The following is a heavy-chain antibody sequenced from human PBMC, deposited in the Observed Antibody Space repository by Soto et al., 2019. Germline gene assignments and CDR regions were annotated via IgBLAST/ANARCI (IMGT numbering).Heavy chain of an antibody. D-gene: IGHD6-6*01. J-gene: IGHJ4*02. V-gene: IGHV4-31*03. CDR3: AREYSSSSGEDY. CDR1: GGSISSCGYY. CDR2: IYYSGST. Sequence: SETLSLTCTVSGGSISSCGYYWSWIRQHPGKGLEWIGYIYYSGSTYYNPSLKSRVTISVDTSKNQFSLKLSSVTAADTAVYYCAREYSSSSGEDYWGQGTLVTVSS.